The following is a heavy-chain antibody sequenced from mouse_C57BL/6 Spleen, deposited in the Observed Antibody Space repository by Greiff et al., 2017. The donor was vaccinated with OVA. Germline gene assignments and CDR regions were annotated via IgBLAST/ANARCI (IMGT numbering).Heavy chain of an antibody. V-gene: IGHV1-15*01. Sequence: QVQLQQSGAELVRPGASVTLSCKASGYTFTDYEMHWVKQTPVHGLEWIGAIDPETGGTAYNQKFKGKAILTADKSSSTAYMELRSLTSEDSAVYYSTRQDYDGRSYNYWGQGTTLTVSS. CDR2: IDPETGGT. CDR1: GYTFTDYE. D-gene: IGHD1-1*01. CDR3: TRQDYDGRSYNY. J-gene: IGHJ2*01.